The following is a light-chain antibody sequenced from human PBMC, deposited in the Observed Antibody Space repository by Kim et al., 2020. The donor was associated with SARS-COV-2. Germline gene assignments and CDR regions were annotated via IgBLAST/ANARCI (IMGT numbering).Light chain of an antibody. J-gene: IGLJ2*01. CDR2: EDN. V-gene: IGLV6-57*03. CDR3: QSYDSSGFVV. CDR1: SGSIASNY. Sequence: KTVTISWTRSSGSIASNYVQWYQQRPGSAPTTVIYEDNQRPSGVPDRFSGSIDSSSNSASLTISGLKTEDEADYYCQSYDSSGFVVFGGGTQLTVL.